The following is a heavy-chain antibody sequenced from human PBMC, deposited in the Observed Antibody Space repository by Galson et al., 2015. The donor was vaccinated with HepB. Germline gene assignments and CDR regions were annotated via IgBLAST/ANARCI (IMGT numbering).Heavy chain of an antibody. Sequence: SLRLSCAASGFTFSSYSMNWVRQAPGKGLEWVAVISYDGSNKYYADSVKGRFTISRDNSKNTLYLQMNSLRAEDTAVYYCAKGGEVATPDVLVWGQGTLVTVSS. V-gene: IGHV3-30*18. CDR1: GFTFSSYS. CDR2: ISYDGSNK. J-gene: IGHJ4*02. CDR3: AKGGEVATPDVLV. D-gene: IGHD5-12*01.